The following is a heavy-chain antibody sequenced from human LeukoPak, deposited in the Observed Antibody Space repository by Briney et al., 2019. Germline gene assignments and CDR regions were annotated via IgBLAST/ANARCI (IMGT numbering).Heavy chain of an antibody. CDR1: GGSISSGSYY. CDR3: ARGAYDFWNGYYTRAFDC. V-gene: IGHV4-61*02. D-gene: IGHD3-3*01. J-gene: IGHJ4*02. Sequence: SQTLSLTCTVSGGSISSGSYYWSWIGQPAGKGLEWIGRIYTSGSTNYNPSLKSRVAISVDTSKNQFSLKLSSVTAADTAVYYCARGAYDFWNGYYTRAFDCWGQGTLVTVSS. CDR2: IYTSGST.